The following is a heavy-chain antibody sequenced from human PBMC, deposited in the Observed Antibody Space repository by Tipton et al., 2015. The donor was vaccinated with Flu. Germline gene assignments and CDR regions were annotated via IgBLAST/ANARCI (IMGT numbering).Heavy chain of an antibody. Sequence: AVSGFTFSRYGMSWVRQAPGKGLEWVSGFSASGRTTYFADSVKGRFTISRDNSKNKLYLQMNRLRVEDTGLYYCAKIRPSHVMGDGLDVWGQGTTVTV. CDR1: GFTFSRYG. CDR2: FSASGRTT. D-gene: IGHD5-24*01. V-gene: IGHV3-23*01. CDR3: AKIRPSHVMGDGLDV. J-gene: IGHJ6*02.